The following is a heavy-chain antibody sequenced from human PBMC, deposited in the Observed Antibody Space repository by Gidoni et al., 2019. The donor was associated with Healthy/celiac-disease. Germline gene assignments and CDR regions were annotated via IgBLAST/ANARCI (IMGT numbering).Heavy chain of an antibody. D-gene: IGHD6-13*01. CDR2: ISGSGGST. CDR3: AAPSSSWLVYYMDV. V-gene: IGHV3-23*01. Sequence: EVQLLESGGGLVQPGGSLRLSCSASASTFSSYAMSWVRPAPGKGLEWVSAISGSGGSTYYADSVKGRFTISRDNSKNTLYLQMNSLRAEDTAVYYCAAPSSSWLVYYMDVWGKGTTVTVSS. CDR1: ASTFSSYA. J-gene: IGHJ6*03.